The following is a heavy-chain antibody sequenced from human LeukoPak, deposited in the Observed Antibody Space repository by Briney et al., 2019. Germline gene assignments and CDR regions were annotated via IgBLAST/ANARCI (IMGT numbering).Heavy chain of an antibody. CDR1: GVSISSYY. V-gene: IGHV4-4*07. CDR2: IYYSGST. CDR3: ARVNGTPTYYYDSSGSYYFDY. D-gene: IGHD3-22*01. Sequence: SETLSLTCTVSGVSISSYYWSWIRQPAGKGLEWIGSIYYSGSTYYNPSLKSRVTISVDTSKNQFSLKLSSVTAADTAVYYCARVNGTPTYYYDSSGSYYFDYWGQGTLVTVSS. J-gene: IGHJ4*02.